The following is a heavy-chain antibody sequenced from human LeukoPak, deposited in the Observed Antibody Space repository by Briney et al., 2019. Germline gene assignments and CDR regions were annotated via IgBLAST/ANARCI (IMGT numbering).Heavy chain of an antibody. CDR1: GYTFTGYY. Sequence: ASVKVSCKASGYTFTGYYMHWVRQAPGQGLEWMGWINPNSGGTNYAQKFQGRVTMTRDTSISTAYMELSRLRSDDTAEYYCASLTAPKDKGDYWGQGTLVTVSS. CDR3: ASLTAPKDKGDY. J-gene: IGHJ4*02. V-gene: IGHV1-2*02. CDR2: INPNSGGT.